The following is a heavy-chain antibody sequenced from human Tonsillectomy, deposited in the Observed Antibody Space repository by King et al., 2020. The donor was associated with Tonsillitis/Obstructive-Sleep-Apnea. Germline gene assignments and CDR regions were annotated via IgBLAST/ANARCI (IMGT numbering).Heavy chain of an antibody. V-gene: IGHV4-59*08. J-gene: IGHJ4*02. Sequence: VQLQESGPGLVKPSETLSLTCTVSGGHISSYYWSWIRQPPGKGLEWIAYISYSGNTNYNPSLKSRVTISIDTSKNQLSLKLSSVTAADTAVYYCAGHRKVDHWGQGTLVTVSS. CDR3: AGHRKVDH. CDR2: ISYSGNT. CDR1: GGHISSYY.